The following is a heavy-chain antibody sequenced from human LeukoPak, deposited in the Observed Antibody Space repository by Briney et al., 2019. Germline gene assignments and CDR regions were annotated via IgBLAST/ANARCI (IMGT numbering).Heavy chain of an antibody. CDR3: ARDPLRAYYFDY. Sequence: SETLSLTCTVSGGSISSYYWSWIRQPPGKGLEWIGYIYYSGSTNYNPSLESRVTISVDTSKNQFSLKLSSVTAADTAVYYCARDPLRAYYFDYWGQGTLVTVSS. CDR1: GGSISSYY. J-gene: IGHJ4*02. CDR2: IYYSGST. V-gene: IGHV4-59*01.